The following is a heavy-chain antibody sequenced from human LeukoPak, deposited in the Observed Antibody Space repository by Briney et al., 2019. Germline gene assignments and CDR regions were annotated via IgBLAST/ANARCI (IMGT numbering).Heavy chain of an antibody. CDR3: AALKASADYYYGMDV. V-gene: IGHV1-2*02. J-gene: IGHJ6*02. CDR1: GYTFAAYY. CDR2: INPNSGGT. Sequence: ASVKVSCKASGYTFAAYYMHWVRQAPGQGLEWMGWINPNSGGTNYAQNFQGRVTMTRDTSISIAYMELSRLTSDDTAVYYCAALKASADYYYGMDVWGQGTTVTVSS. D-gene: IGHD6-6*01.